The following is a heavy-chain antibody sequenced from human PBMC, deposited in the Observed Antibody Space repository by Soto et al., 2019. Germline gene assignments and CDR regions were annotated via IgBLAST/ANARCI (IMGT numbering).Heavy chain of an antibody. CDR2: VDPNDSFA. Sequence: GGSLKISCHAFEYGFRIYWISWVRQKPGAGLEWMGRVDPNDSFATYSPSFEGHVSISVDKSTNIVYLQWRSLRASDTATYYCARHQSGSGNSNFDFWGQGTPVTVSS. D-gene: IGHD3-10*01. J-gene: IGHJ4*02. CDR3: ARHQSGSGNSNFDF. CDR1: EYGFRIYW. V-gene: IGHV5-10-1*01.